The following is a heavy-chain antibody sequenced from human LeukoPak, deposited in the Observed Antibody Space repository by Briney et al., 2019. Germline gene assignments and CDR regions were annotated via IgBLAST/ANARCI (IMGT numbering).Heavy chain of an antibody. CDR3: TTTPLDIVVVPAAMKFDY. V-gene: IGHV3-15*01. D-gene: IGHD2-2*01. Sequence: PGGSLRLSCAASGFTFSDAWKSWVRQAPGKGLEWVGRIKSKTDGGTTDYAAPVKGRFTISRDDSKNTLYLQMNSLKTEDTAVYYCTTTPLDIVVVPAAMKFDYWGQGTLVTVSS. CDR2: IKSKTDGGTT. CDR1: GFTFSDAW. J-gene: IGHJ4*02.